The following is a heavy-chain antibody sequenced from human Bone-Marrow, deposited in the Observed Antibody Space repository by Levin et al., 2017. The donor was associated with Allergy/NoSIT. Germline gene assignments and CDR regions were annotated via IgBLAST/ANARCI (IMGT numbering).Heavy chain of an antibody. CDR3: ARTPTGGYCSSTSCYQAWIVGYMDV. V-gene: IGHV1-2*06. D-gene: IGHD2-2*03. Sequence: ASVKVSCKASGYTFTGYYMHWVRQAPGQGLEWMGRINPNSGGTNYAQKFQGRVTMTRDTSISTAYMELSRLRSDDTAVYYCARTPTGGYCSSTSCYQAWIVGYMDVWGKGTTVTVSS. CDR1: GYTFTGYY. CDR2: INPNSGGT. J-gene: IGHJ6*03.